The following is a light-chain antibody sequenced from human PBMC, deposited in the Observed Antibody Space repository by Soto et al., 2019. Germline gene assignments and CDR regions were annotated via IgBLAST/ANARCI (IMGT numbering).Light chain of an antibody. Sequence: QSALTQPASVSGSPGQSITISCTGTSSDVGSYNLVSWYQQHPGKAPKLMIYEGSKRPSGVSNRCSGSKSGNTASLTISGLQAEDEAEDYCCSYAGSAGVGFGGGTKLTVL. V-gene: IGLV2-23*01. J-gene: IGLJ2*01. CDR3: CSYAGSAGVG. CDR1: SSDVGSYNL. CDR2: EGS.